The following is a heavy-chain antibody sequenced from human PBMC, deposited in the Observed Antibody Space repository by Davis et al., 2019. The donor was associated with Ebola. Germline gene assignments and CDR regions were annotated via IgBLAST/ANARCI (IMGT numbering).Heavy chain of an antibody. D-gene: IGHD3-10*01. J-gene: IGHJ4*02. CDR1: AFTFSSYA. CDR2: ISGSGGST. V-gene: IGHV3-23*01. Sequence: GESLKISCAASAFTFSSYAMRWVRQAPGKGLEWVSAISGSGGSTYYADSVKGRFTISRDNSKNTLYLQMNSLKTEDTAVYYCTAGGYGSGSRGDYWGQGTLVTVSS. CDR3: TAGGYGSGSRGDY.